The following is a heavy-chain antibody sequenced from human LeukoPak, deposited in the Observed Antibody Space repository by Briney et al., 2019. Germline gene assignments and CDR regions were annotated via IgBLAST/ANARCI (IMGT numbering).Heavy chain of an antibody. D-gene: IGHD6-19*01. J-gene: IGHJ4*02. CDR1: GGSISSGDYY. CDR3: ARKGSSGWYYFDY. V-gene: IGHV4-30-4*01. Sequence: PSETLSLTCTVSGGSISSGDYYWSWIRQPPGKGLEWIGYIYYSGSTYYNPSLKSRVTISVDTSKNQFSLKLSSVTAVDTAVYYCARKGSSGWYYFDYWGQGTLVTVSS. CDR2: IYYSGST.